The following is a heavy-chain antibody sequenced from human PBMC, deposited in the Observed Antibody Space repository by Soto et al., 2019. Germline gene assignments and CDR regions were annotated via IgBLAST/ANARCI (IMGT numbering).Heavy chain of an antibody. Sequence: PSETLSLTCTVSGGSISSSSYYWGWIRQPPGKGLEWIGSIYYSGSTYYNPSLKSRVTISVDTSKNQFSLKLSSVTAADTAVYYCARLSIAVAGEPYYYYYCMDVWGQGTTVTVSS. CDR3: ARLSIAVAGEPYYYYYCMDV. V-gene: IGHV4-39*01. CDR1: GGSISSSSYY. J-gene: IGHJ6*02. D-gene: IGHD6-19*01. CDR2: IYYSGST.